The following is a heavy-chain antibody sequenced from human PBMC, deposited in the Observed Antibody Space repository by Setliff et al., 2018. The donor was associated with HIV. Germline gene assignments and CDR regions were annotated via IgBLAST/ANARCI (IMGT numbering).Heavy chain of an antibody. J-gene: IGHJ4*02. Sequence: SETLSLTCTVSGYSISSGYHWGWIRQAPGRGLEWIGNIYHSGTTSYNPSLKSRVTISIDTSNSQFSLNLRSVTAADTAVYYCASMYSGYDQDYFDYWGQGTLVTV. CDR1: GYSISSGYH. CDR3: ASMYSGYDQDYFDY. D-gene: IGHD5-12*01. V-gene: IGHV4-38-2*02. CDR2: IYHSGTT.